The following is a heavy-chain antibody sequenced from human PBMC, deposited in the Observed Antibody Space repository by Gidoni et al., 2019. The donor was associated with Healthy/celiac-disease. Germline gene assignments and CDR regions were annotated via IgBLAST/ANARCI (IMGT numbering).Heavy chain of an antibody. CDR1: GGSISSSSYY. D-gene: IGHD6-13*01. CDR3: ATSPYSSSWYSWFDP. V-gene: IGHV4-39*07. CDR2: IHYSGST. J-gene: IGHJ5*02. Sequence: HLQLQESAPGLVKPSETLSLTCTVSGGSISSSSYYWGWIRQPPGKGLEWIGSIHYSGSTYYNPSLKSRVITSVDTSKNQFSLKLSSVTAADTAVYYCATSPYSSSWYSWFDPWGQGTLVTVSS.